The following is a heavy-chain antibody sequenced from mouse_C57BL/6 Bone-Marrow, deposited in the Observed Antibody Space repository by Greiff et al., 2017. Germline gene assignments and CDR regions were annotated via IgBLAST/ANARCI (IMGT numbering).Heavy chain of an antibody. Sequence: VQLQQPGAELVKPGASVKMSCKASGYTFTSYWITWVKQRPGQGLEWIGDIYPGSGSTNYNEKFKSKATLTVATSSSTAYMQLSSLTSEDSAVYYCAGEDYGYDRGYYAMDDWGQGTSVTVSS. CDR3: AGEDYGYDRGYYAMDD. CDR2: IYPGSGST. V-gene: IGHV1-55*01. CDR1: GYTFTSYW. J-gene: IGHJ4*01. D-gene: IGHD2-2*01.